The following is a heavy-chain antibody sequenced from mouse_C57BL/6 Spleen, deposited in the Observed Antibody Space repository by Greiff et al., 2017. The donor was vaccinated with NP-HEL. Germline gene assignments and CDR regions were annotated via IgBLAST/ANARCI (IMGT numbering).Heavy chain of an antibody. D-gene: IGHD2-12*01. CDR3: ARGYDDGYYAMDY. J-gene: IGHJ4*01. CDR1: GYSITSGYY. Sequence: EVQVVESGPGLVKPSQSLSLTCSVTGYSITSGYYWNWIRQFPGNKLEWMGYISYDGSNNYNPSLKNRISITRDTSKNQFFLKLNSVTTEDTATYYCARGYDDGYYAMDYWGQGTSVTVSS. CDR2: ISYDGSN. V-gene: IGHV3-6*01.